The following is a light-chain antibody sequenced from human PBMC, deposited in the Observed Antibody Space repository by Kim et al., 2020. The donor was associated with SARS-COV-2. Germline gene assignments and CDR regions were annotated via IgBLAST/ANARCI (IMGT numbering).Light chain of an antibody. J-gene: IGLJ2*01. CDR3: NSRDSSGNHPVV. CDR2: VKN. V-gene: IGLV3-19*01. CDR1: SLRSYY. Sequence: SSELTQDPAVSVALGQTVRITCQGDSLRSYYASWYQQKPGQAPVLVIYVKNNRPSGIPDRFSGSSSGNTASLTITGAQAEDEADYYCNSRDSSGNHPVVFGGGTKLTVL.